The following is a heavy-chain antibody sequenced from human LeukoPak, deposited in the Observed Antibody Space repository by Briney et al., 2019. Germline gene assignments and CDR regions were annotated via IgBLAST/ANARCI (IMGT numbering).Heavy chain of an antibody. CDR3: ARHYSYYASSGYYDRYFDY. D-gene: IGHD3-22*01. CDR2: IYYSGST. J-gene: IGHJ4*02. Sequence: PSQTLSLTCTVSGGSISSGGYYWSWIRQHPGKGLEWIGYIYYSGSTYYNPSLKSRVTISVDTSKNQFSLKLSSVTAADTAVYYCARHYSYYASSGYYDRYFDYWGQGTLVTVSS. V-gene: IGHV4-31*03. CDR1: GGSISSGGYY.